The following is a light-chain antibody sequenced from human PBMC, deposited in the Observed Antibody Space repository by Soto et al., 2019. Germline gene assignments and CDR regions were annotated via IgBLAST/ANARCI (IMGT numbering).Light chain of an antibody. J-gene: IGKJ3*01. CDR3: QQYSHCPIP. Sequence: EIVMTQSPATLSVSPGERATLSCRASQSVSSNLAWYQQKPGQAPRLLIYGASTRATVIPARFSGSGSGTEFTRTISSLQSEDFAVYYCQQYSHCPIPFGTGNKVDIK. V-gene: IGKV3-15*01. CDR2: GAS. CDR1: QSVSSN.